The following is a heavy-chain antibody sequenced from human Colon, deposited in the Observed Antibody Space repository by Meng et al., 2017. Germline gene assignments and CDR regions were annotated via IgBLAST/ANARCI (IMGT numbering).Heavy chain of an antibody. V-gene: IGHV4-4*02. CDR3: ASFPPPGKQWLVTDY. D-gene: IGHD6-19*01. CDR2: IYHSGST. J-gene: IGHJ4*02. Sequence: QGQLQESGPGLVTPSGTLPLTCAVSGGSISSSNWWSWVRQPPGKGLEWIGEIYHSGSTNYNPSLKSRVTISVDKSKNQFSLKLSSVTAADTAVYYCASFPPPGKQWLVTDYWGQGTLVTVSS. CDR1: GGSISSSNW.